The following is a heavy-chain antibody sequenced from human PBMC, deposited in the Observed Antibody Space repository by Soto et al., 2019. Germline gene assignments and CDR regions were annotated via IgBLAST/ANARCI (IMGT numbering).Heavy chain of an antibody. CDR3: ARLGSSSYYYGMDV. D-gene: IGHD6-13*01. CDR2: IGTAGDT. CDR1: GFTFSSYD. J-gene: IGHJ6*02. V-gene: IGHV3-13*01. Sequence: GGSLRLSCAASGFTFSSYDMHWVRQATGKGLEWVSAIGTAGDTYYPGSVKGRFTISRENAKNSLYLQMNSLRAGDTAVYYCARLGSSSYYYGMDVWGQGTTVTVSS.